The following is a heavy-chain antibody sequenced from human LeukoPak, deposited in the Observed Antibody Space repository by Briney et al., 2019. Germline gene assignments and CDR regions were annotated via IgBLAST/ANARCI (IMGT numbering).Heavy chain of an antibody. CDR3: AKVLYFYDSSGYYYYFDH. J-gene: IGHJ4*02. CDR1: GFTFSSYA. CDR2: ISDSGDNT. Sequence: GGSLRLSCAASGFTFSSYAMSWVRQAPGKGLEWVSAISDSGDNTYFADSVKGRLTISRDNSRNTLYLQMSGLRAEDTAVYYCAKVLYFYDSSGYYYYFDHWGQGTLVTVSS. V-gene: IGHV3-23*01. D-gene: IGHD3-22*01.